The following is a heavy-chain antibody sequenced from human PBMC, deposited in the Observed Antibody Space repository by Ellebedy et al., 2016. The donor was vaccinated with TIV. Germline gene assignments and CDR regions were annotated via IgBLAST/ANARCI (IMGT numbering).Heavy chain of an antibody. Sequence: MPSETLSLTCTVSGGSISSYYWSWIRQPPGKGLEWIGYIYYSGSTNYNPSLKIRVTISVDTSKTQFSLNLSSVTAADTAVYYCARGYSSGWYNWFDPWGQGTLVTVSS. CDR2: IYYSGST. CDR1: GGSISSYY. J-gene: IGHJ5*02. D-gene: IGHD6-19*01. CDR3: ARGYSSGWYNWFDP. V-gene: IGHV4-59*01.